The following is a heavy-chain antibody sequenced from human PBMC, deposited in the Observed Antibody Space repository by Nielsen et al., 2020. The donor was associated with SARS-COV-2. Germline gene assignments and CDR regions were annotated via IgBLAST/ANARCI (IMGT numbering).Heavy chain of an antibody. CDR3: ARDRRYYYDSSGYPTRQYYYYYYMDV. Sequence: LRLSCTVSGGSISSGGYYWSWIRQPPGKGLEWIGYIYYSGSTYYNPSLKSRVTISVDTSKNQFSLKLSSVTAADTAVYYCARDRRYYYDSSGYPTRQYYYYYYMDVWGKGTTVTVSS. CDR1: GGSISSGGYY. V-gene: IGHV4-31*03. CDR2: IYYSGST. D-gene: IGHD3-22*01. J-gene: IGHJ6*03.